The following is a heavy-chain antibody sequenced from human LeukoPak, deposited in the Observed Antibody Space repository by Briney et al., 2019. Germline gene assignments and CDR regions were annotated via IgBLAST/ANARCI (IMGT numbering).Heavy chain of an antibody. CDR3: AKSIKVALSGAYFDP. V-gene: IGHV1-18*01. CDR1: GGTFSSYA. J-gene: IGHJ5*02. Sequence: ASVKVSCKASGGTFSSYAISWVRQAPGQGLEWMGWISACNGNTNYAQKFQDRVAMTTDTSTNTAYMELRSLRSDDTAVYYCAKSIKVALSGAYFDPWGQGTLVTVSS. D-gene: IGHD6-19*01. CDR2: ISACNGNT.